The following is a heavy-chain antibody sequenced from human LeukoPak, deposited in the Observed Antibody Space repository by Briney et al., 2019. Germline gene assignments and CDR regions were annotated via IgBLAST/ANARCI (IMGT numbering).Heavy chain of an antibody. D-gene: IGHD1-26*01. CDR2: ISYDGSNK. J-gene: IGHJ4*02. CDR3: ARDVVGATYFN. V-gene: IGHV3-30-3*01. Sequence: GGSLRLSCAASGFSFSSHAMHWVRQAPGKGLEWVTVISYDGSNKYYADSAKGRFTISRDNSKNTLYLQMNSLRAEDTAVYYCARDVVGATYFNWGQGTLVTVSS. CDR1: GFSFSSHA.